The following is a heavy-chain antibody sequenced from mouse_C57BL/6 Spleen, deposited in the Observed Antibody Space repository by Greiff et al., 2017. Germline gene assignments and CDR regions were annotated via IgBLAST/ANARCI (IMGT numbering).Heavy chain of an antibody. D-gene: IGHD1-1*01. CDR2: ISGGGGNT. CDR3: ARHRSSYYAMDY. Sequence: EVQRVESGGGLVKPGGSLKLSCAASGFTFSSYTMSWVRQTPEKRLEWVATISGGGGNTYYPDSVKGRFTISRDNAKNTLYLQMSSLRSEDTALYYCARHRSSYYAMDYWGQGTSVTVSS. J-gene: IGHJ4*01. V-gene: IGHV5-9*01. CDR1: GFTFSSYT.